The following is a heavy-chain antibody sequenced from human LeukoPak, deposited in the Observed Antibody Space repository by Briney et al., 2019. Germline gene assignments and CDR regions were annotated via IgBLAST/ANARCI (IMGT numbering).Heavy chain of an antibody. Sequence: ASVKVSCKASGYTFTSYGISWVRQAPGQGLEWMGWISAYNGNTNYAQKLQGRVTMTTDTSTSTAYMELRSLRSDDTAVYYCASLYYYGSSVYDAFDIWGQGTMVTVSS. D-gene: IGHD3-22*01. J-gene: IGHJ3*02. CDR1: GYTFTSYG. V-gene: IGHV1-18*01. CDR3: ASLYYYGSSVYDAFDI. CDR2: ISAYNGNT.